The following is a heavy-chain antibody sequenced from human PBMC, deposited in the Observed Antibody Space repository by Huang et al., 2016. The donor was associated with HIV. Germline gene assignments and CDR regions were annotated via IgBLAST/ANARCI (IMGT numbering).Heavy chain of an antibody. CDR3: ARPMAPSGTTGEYFDY. CDR1: GDTFTAQA. D-gene: IGHD1-1*01. J-gene: IGHJ4*02. V-gene: IGHV1-3*01. CDR2: ISGGRGDR. Sequence: QVLLVQSGAEVKKPGASVKVSCKASGDTFTAQALHWVRQAPGQGLEWMGWISGGRGDRKYSQKFQGRVSCTRDTSASTVYMEMSNLRSEDTAVYYCARPMAPSGTTGEYFDYWGQGSLVTVSS.